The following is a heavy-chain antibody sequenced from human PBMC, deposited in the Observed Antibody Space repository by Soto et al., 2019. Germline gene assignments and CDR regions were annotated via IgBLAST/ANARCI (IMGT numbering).Heavy chain of an antibody. Sequence: EVQLVESGGGLVKPGGSLRLSCAASGFTFSSYSMNWVRQAPGKGLEWVSSISSSSSYIYYADSVKGRFTISRDNAKNSLYRQMNSLRAEDTAVYYCARVFTVVRGIDYWGQGTLVTVSS. CDR2: ISSSSSYI. V-gene: IGHV3-21*01. CDR1: GFTFSSYS. J-gene: IGHJ4*02. CDR3: ARVFTVVRGIDY. D-gene: IGHD2-15*01.